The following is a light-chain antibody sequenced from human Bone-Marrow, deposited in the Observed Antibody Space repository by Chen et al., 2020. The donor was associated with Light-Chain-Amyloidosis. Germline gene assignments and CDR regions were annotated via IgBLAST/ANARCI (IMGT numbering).Light chain of an antibody. CDR3: CSYAGSYTWV. Sequence: QSALTQPRSVSGSPGQSVTISCTGTSSDVGGYNYVSWYQQDPGKAPKLMIYVVSKRPSGVPDRFSGSKSGNTASLTISGLQAEDEADYYCCSYAGSYTWVFGGGTKLTVL. CDR1: SSDVGGYNY. J-gene: IGLJ3*02. CDR2: VVS. V-gene: IGLV2-11*01.